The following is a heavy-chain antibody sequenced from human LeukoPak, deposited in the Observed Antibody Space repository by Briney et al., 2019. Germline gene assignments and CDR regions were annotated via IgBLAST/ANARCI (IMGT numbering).Heavy chain of an antibody. Sequence: GGSLRLSCAASGSTFSSYSMNWVRQAPGKGLEWVSSISSSSSYIYYADSVKGRFTISRDNAKNSLYLQMNSLRAEDTAVYYCAREQGTVTGNFDYWGQGTLVTVSS. CDR2: ISSSSSYI. J-gene: IGHJ4*02. V-gene: IGHV3-21*01. CDR1: GSTFSSYS. CDR3: AREQGTVTGNFDY. D-gene: IGHD4-17*01.